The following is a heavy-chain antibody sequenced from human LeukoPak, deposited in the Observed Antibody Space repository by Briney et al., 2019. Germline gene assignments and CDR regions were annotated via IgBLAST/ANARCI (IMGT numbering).Heavy chain of an antibody. CDR3: ARGTPTIWFGAGDY. J-gene: IGHJ4*02. Sequence: QLWGSLRLSCAAFGFTFSSYNMNWVRQAPGKGLEWVSYINSGSTTISYADSVKGRFTISRDNAKNSLYLQMNSLRAEDTAVYYCARGTPTIWFGAGDYWGQGTLVTVSS. D-gene: IGHD3-10*01. CDR2: INSGSTTI. CDR1: GFTFSSYN. V-gene: IGHV3-48*01.